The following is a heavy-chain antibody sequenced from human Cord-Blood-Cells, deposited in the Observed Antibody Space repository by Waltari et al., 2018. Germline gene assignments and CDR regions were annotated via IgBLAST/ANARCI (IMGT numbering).Heavy chain of an antibody. V-gene: IGHV4-39*01. Sequence: QLQLQESGPGLVKPSETLSLTCTVSGGSISSSSYYWGWIRQPPGKGLEWIGSIYYSGSTYYNPSFKSRVTISVDTSKNQFSLKLSSVTAADTAVYYCARRGIAAAGDAFDIWGQGTMVTVSS. CDR2: IYYSGST. CDR1: GGSISSSSYY. J-gene: IGHJ3*02. D-gene: IGHD6-13*01. CDR3: ARRGIAAAGDAFDI.